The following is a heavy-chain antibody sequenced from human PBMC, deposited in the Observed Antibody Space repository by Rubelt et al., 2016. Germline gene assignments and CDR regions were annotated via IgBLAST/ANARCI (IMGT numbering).Heavy chain of an antibody. CDR1: GFTFSSYS. CDR3: ARGGPHYGDYPRGMDV. CDR2: IYSGGST. J-gene: IGHJ6*02. Sequence: EVQLVESGGGLVQPGGSLRLSCAASGFTFSSYSMNWVRQAPGKGLEWVSVIYSGGSTYYAGSVKGRFTISRDNSKNTLYLQMNSLRAEDTAVYYCARGGPHYGDYPRGMDVWGQGTTVTVSS. D-gene: IGHD4-17*01. V-gene: IGHV3-66*01.